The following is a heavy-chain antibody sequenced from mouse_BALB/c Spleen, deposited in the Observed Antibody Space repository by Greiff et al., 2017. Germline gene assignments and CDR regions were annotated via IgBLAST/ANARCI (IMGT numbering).Heavy chain of an antibody. V-gene: IGHV2-9*02. Sequence: VNLVESGPGLVAPSQSLSITCTVSGFSLTSYGVHWVRQPPGKGLEWLGVIWAGGSTNYNSALMSRLSISKDNSKSQVFLKMNSLQTDDTAMYYCARESPYYYGSSYHYYAMDYWGQGTSVTVSS. J-gene: IGHJ4*01. D-gene: IGHD1-1*01. CDR3: ARESPYYYGSSYHYYAMDY. CDR2: IWAGGST. CDR1: GFSLTSYG.